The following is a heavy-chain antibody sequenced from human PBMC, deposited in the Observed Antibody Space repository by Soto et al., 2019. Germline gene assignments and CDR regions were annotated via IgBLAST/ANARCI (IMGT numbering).Heavy chain of an antibody. D-gene: IGHD6-19*01. CDR1: GYSFTSYW. J-gene: IGHJ5*02. CDR3: ARHPISSGWYEDNWFDP. CDR2: IDPSDSYT. Sequence: LGESLKISCKGSGYSFTSYWISWVRQMPGKGLEWMGRIDPSDSYTNYSPSFQGHVTISADKSISTAYLQWSSLKASDTAMYYCARHPISSGWYEDNWFDPWGQGTLVTVSS. V-gene: IGHV5-10-1*01.